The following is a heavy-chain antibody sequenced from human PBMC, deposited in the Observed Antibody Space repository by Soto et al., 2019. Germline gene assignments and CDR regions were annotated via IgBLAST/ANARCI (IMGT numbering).Heavy chain of an antibody. V-gene: IGHV3-30*18. CDR2: ISYDGSNK. CDR1: GFTFSSYG. J-gene: IGHJ4*02. D-gene: IGHD3-10*01. Sequence: QVQLVESGGGVVQPGRSLRLSCAASGFTFSSYGMHWVRQAPGKGLEWVAVISYDGSNKYYADSVKGRFTISRDNSKNTLYLQMNSLRAEDTAVYYCAKDGGEGIDYWGQGTLVTVSS. CDR3: AKDGGEGIDY.